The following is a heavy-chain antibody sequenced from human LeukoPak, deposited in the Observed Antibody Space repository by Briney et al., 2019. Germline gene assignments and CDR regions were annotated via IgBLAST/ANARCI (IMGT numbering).Heavy chain of an antibody. D-gene: IGHD2-2*01. J-gene: IGHJ4*02. V-gene: IGHV3-66*01. Sequence: GGSLRLSCAASGFTFSSYAMSWVRQAPGKGLEWVSVIYSGGSTYYADSVKGRFTISRDNSKNTLYLQMNSLRAEDTAVYYCARGSAAPYWGQGTLVTVSS. CDR3: ARGSAAPY. CDR1: GFTFSSYA. CDR2: IYSGGST.